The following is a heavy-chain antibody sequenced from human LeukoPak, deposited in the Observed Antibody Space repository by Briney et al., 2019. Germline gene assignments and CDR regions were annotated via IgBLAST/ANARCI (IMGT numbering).Heavy chain of an antibody. CDR1: GFTFSSYS. V-gene: IGHV3-48*04. Sequence: GGSLRLSCAASGFTFSSYSMNWVRQAPGKGLEWVSYISSSSSTIYYADSVKGRFTISRDNAKNSLYLQMNSLRAEDTAVYYCARRLTYGSGSYYPPFDAFDIWGQGTMVTVSS. D-gene: IGHD3-10*01. CDR3: ARRLTYGSGSYYPPFDAFDI. CDR2: ISSSSSTI. J-gene: IGHJ3*02.